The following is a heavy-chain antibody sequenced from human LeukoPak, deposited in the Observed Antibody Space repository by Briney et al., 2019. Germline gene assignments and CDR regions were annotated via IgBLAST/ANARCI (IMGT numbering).Heavy chain of an antibody. CDR2: IWYDGSNK. Sequence: GGSLRLSCAASGFTFSSYGMHWVRQAPGKGLEWVAVIWYDGSNKYYADSVKGRFTISRDNSKNTLYLQMNSLRAEDTAVYYCARGTYSSSRTDDVFDIWGQGTMVTVSS. CDR1: GFTFSSYG. D-gene: IGHD6-13*01. V-gene: IGHV3-33*01. J-gene: IGHJ3*02. CDR3: ARGTYSSSRTDDVFDI.